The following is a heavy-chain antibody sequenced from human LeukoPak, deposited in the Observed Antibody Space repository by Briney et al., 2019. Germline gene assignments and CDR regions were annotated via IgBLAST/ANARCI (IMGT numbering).Heavy chain of an antibody. CDR2: VWYDGSNK. J-gene: IGHJ6*02. CDR1: GFTFSSYG. V-gene: IGHV3-33*01. CDR3: ARDQEYYYYYGMDV. Sequence: PGGSLRLSCAASGFTFSSYGMHWVRQAPGKGLGWVAVVWYDGSNKYYADSVKGRFTISRDNSKNTLYLQMNSLRAEDTAVYYCARDQEYYYYYGMDVWGQGTTVTVSS.